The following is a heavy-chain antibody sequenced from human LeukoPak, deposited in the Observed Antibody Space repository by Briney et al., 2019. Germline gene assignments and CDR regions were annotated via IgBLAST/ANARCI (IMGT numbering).Heavy chain of an antibody. CDR2: IYYSGST. CDR1: LGSLSSGGYY. Sequence: SQTLSLACTVSLGSLSSGGYYWSWIRPHPGKGLEWLGYIYYSGSTYYNPSLKGRVTISVDTSKNQSSLKLISVTAADTAGYYCARLGAPGTYYYDSSGYYQFDYWGQGTLVTVCS. V-gene: IGHV4-31*03. D-gene: IGHD3-22*01. J-gene: IGHJ4*02. CDR3: ARLGAPGTYYYDSSGYYQFDY.